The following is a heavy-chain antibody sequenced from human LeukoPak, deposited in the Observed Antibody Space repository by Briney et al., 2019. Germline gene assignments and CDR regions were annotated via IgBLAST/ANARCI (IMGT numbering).Heavy chain of an antibody. CDR2: MYYTGTI. CDR1: GDSITSSSYY. J-gene: IGHJ4*02. D-gene: IGHD6-19*01. Sequence: SETLSLTCTVSGDSITSSSYYWGWIRQPPGKGLEWIGTMYYTGTIYYNPSLKSRVTISVDTSKNQFSLSLSSVTAADTAVYYCARGPGWYAGGGDYWGQGTLVTVSS. V-gene: IGHV4-39*07. CDR3: ARGPGWYAGGGDY.